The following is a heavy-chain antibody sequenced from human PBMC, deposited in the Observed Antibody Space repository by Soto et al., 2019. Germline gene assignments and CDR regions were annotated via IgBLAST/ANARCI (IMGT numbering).Heavy chain of an antibody. CDR1: GFTVSSDY. J-gene: IGHJ5*02. CDR2: IYTGGST. Sequence: GGSLRVSCAASGFTVSSDYMSWVRQAPGKGLEWVSVIYTGGSTYYADSVKGRFTFSRDNSKNTLYLQMNSLRAEDTAVYYCARAYGGNPALFDPWGQGTLVTVSS. D-gene: IGHD4-17*01. CDR3: ARAYGGNPALFDP. V-gene: IGHV3-53*01.